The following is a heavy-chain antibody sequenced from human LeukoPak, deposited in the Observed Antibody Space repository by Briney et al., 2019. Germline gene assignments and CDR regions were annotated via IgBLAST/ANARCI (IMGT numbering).Heavy chain of an antibody. CDR1: GFTFSTYG. CDR3: AKDGVSWQQLVPSYYFDY. D-gene: IGHD6-13*01. CDR2: IRYDGSNK. J-gene: IGHJ4*02. Sequence: GGSLRLSCAASGFTFSTYGMHWVRQAPGKGLEWVAFIRYDGSNKYYADSVKGRFTISRDNSKNTLYLQMNSLRAEDTAVYYCAKDGVSWQQLVPSYYFDYWGQGTLVTVSS. V-gene: IGHV3-30*02.